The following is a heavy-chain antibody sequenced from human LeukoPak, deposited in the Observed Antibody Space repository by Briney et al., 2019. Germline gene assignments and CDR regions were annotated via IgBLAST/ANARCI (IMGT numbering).Heavy chain of an antibody. D-gene: IGHD2-15*01. CDR3: AVEGYCSGGSCCTNWFDP. Sequence: GGSLRLSCAASGFTFSSYSMNWVRQAPGKGLDWVSYISSTGTTMYYADSVKGRFTISRDNAKNSLYLQMNSLRDEDTAVYYCAVEGYCSGGSCCTNWFDPWGQGTLITVSS. CDR1: GFTFSSYS. CDR2: ISSTGTTM. V-gene: IGHV3-48*02. J-gene: IGHJ5*02.